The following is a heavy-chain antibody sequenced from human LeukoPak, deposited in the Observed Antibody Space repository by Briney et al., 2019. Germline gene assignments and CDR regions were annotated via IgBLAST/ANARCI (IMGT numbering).Heavy chain of an antibody. J-gene: IGHJ2*01. CDR3: ARLTMFRGVIYGTDWHSDL. Sequence: SETLSLTCTVSSGSISSGDHWWSWIRQSPGTGLEWIGYIYYSGNIHYKPSLKSRVTISVDTSKNQFSLKLTSVTAADTAVYYCARLTMFRGVIYGTDWHSDLWGRGTLVTVSS. CDR2: IYYSGNI. CDR1: SGSISSGDHW. D-gene: IGHD3-10*01. V-gene: IGHV4-30-4*01.